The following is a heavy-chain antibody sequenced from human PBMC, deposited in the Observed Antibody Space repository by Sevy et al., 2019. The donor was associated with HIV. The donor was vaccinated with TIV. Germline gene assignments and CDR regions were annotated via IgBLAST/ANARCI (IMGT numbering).Heavy chain of an antibody. V-gene: IGHV3-48*02. CDR1: GFTFSSYS. CDR2: ISSSSTI. CDR3: ARDRKYYYDSSGYYGSGNYYFDY. J-gene: IGHJ4*02. Sequence: GGSLILSCAASGFTFSSYSMNWVRQAPGKGLEWVSYISSSSTIYYADSVKGRFTISRDNAKNSLYLQMNSLRDEDTAVYYCARDRKYYYDSSGYYGSGNYYFDYWGQGTLVTVSS. D-gene: IGHD3-22*01.